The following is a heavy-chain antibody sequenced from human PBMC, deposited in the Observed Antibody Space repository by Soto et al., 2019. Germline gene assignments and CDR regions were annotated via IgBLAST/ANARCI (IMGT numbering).Heavy chain of an antibody. CDR3: AREEARSYYYDSSGYYLWWFDP. CDR2: IYHSGST. V-gene: IGHV4-4*02. J-gene: IGHJ5*02. D-gene: IGHD3-22*01. CDR1: GGSISSSNW. Sequence: SETLSLTCAVSGGSISSSNWWSWVRQPPGKGLEWIGEIYHSGSTNYNPSLKSRVTISVDKSKNQFSLKLSSVTAADTAVYYCAREEARSYYYDSSGYYLWWFDPWGQGTLVTVSS.